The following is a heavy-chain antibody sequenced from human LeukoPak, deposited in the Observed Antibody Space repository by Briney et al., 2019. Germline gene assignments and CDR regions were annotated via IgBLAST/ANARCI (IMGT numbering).Heavy chain of an antibody. D-gene: IGHD1-1*01. V-gene: IGHV4-39*01. Sequence: PSETLSLTCTVSGGSISSSSYYWGWIRQPPGKGLEWIGSIYYSGSTYYNPSLKSRVTISVDTSKNQFSLKLSSVTAADTAVYYCARHGWKLRFDYWGQGTLVTVSS. J-gene: IGHJ4*02. CDR3: ARHGWKLRFDY. CDR2: IYYSGST. CDR1: GGSISSSSYY.